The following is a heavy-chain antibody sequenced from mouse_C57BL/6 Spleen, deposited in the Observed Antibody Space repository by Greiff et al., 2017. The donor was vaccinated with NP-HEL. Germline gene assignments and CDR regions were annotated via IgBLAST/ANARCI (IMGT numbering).Heavy chain of an antibody. V-gene: IGHV1-62-2*01. J-gene: IGHJ4*01. Sequence: LVKPGASVKLSCKASGYTFTEYTIHWVKQRSGQGLEWIGWFYPGSGSIKYNEKFKDKATLTADKSSSTVYMELSRLTSEDSAVYFCARHEEGGWLLPYAMDYWGQGTSVTVSS. CDR1: GYTFTEYT. CDR2: FYPGSGSI. D-gene: IGHD2-3*01. CDR3: ARHEEGGWLLPYAMDY.